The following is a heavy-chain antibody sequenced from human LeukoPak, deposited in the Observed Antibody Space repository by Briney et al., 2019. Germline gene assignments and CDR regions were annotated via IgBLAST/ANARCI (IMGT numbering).Heavy chain of an antibody. V-gene: IGHV4-61*01. D-gene: IGHD4-17*01. J-gene: IGHJ4*02. CDR3: ARRDYALDY. Sequence: PSETLSLICTVSGGSVSSGSYHWSWIRQPPGKGLEYIGCIYYSGSTNYNPSLKSRVTISLDTSKNQFSLNLRSVTAADTAVYYCARRDYALDYWGQGTLVTVSS. CDR1: GGSVSSGSYH. CDR2: IYYSGST.